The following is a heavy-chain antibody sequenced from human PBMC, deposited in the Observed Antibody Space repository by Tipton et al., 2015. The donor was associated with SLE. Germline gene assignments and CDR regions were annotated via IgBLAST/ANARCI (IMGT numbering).Heavy chain of an antibody. Sequence: TLSLTCSVSGESIIYYYWSWIRQPAGEGLEWIGRIYVNGYTNYNPSLESRVTMSIDKSESQFSLKMKSVTAADTAVYYCARGGEWSHDYWGQGTPVTVSS. CDR2: IYVNGYT. D-gene: IGHD3-3*01. CDR1: GESIIYYY. V-gene: IGHV4-4*07. J-gene: IGHJ4*02. CDR3: ARGGEWSHDY.